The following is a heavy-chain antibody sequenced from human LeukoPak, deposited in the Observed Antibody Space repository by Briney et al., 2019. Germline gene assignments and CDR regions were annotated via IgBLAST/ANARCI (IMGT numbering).Heavy chain of an antibody. CDR1: GFTLSSYE. CDR2: ISSSGSTI. V-gene: IGHV3-48*03. D-gene: IGHD3-10*02. CDR3: AELGITMIGGV. J-gene: IGHJ6*04. Sequence: PGGSLRLSCAASGFTLSSYEMNWVRQAPGEGLEWVSYISSSGSTIYYADSVKGRFTISRDNAKNLLYLQMNSLRAEDTAVYYCAELGITMIGGVWGKGTTVTISS.